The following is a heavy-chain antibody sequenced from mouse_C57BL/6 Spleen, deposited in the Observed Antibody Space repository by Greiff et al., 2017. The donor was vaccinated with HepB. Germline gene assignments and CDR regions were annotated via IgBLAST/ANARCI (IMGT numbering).Heavy chain of an antibody. V-gene: IGHV5-4*01. Sequence: EVNLVESGGGLVKPGGSLKLSCAASGFTFSSYAMSWVRQTPEKRLEWVATISDGGSYTYYPDNVKGRFTISRDNAKNNLYLQMSHLKSEDTAMYYCAREGYYSNYGAMDYWGQGTSVTVSS. CDR2: ISDGGSYT. D-gene: IGHD2-5*01. CDR1: GFTFSSYA. J-gene: IGHJ4*01. CDR3: AREGYYSNYGAMDY.